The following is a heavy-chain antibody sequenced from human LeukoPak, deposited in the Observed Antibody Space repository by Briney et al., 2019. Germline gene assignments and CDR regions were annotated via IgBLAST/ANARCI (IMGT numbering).Heavy chain of an antibody. CDR3: AKSSSWYYSNRKLLDYYYYGMDV. Sequence: PGGSLRLSCAASGFAFNSYAMSWVRQAPGKGLEWVSVIRGGGDSTYYADSVKDRFTVSRDNSKNTLYLQMNSLRAEDTAVYYCAKSSSWYYSNRKLLDYYYYGMDVWGQGTTVTVSS. D-gene: IGHD6-13*01. CDR1: GFAFNSYA. J-gene: IGHJ6*02. V-gene: IGHV3-23*01. CDR2: IRGGGDST.